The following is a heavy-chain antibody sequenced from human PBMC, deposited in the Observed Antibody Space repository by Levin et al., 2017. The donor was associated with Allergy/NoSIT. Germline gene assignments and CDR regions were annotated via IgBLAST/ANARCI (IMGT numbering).Heavy chain of an antibody. CDR3: ARDSRKAVGLYYYYGMDV. CDR2: ISSSGSTI. CDR1: GFTFSDYY. V-gene: IGHV3-11*01. D-gene: IGHD4-23*01. J-gene: IGHJ6*02. Sequence: GGSLRLSCAASGFTFSDYYMSWIRQAPGKGLEWVSYISSSGSTIYYADSVKGRFTISRDNAKNSLYLQMNSLRAEDTAVYYCARDSRKAVGLYYYYGMDVWGQGTTVTVSS.